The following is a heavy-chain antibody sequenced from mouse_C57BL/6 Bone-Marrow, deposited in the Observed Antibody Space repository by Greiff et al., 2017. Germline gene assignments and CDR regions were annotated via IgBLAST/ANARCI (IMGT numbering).Heavy chain of an antibody. CDR1: GYTFTSYW. D-gene: IGHD1-2*01. Sequence: QVQLQQPGAELVRPGTSVKLSCKASGYTFTSYWMHWVKQRPGQGLEWIGVIYPSDSYTNYNQKFKGKATLTVDTSSSTAYMQLSSLTSEDSAVYYCARDGYYAMDYWGQGTSVTVSS. J-gene: IGHJ4*01. V-gene: IGHV1-59*01. CDR2: IYPSDSYT. CDR3: ARDGYYAMDY.